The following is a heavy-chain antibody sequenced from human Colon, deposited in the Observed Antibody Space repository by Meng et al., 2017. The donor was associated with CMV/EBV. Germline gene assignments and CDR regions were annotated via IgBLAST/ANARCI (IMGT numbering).Heavy chain of an antibody. J-gene: IGHJ4*02. Sequence: VQLVEAGGGVVQPGGPLRLSCAASGFTFSDHHMDWVRQAPGKGLEWVGRSRNKGSSYTTEYAASVKGRFIISRDESKNSVDLQMNSLKIEDTAVYYCTRISAWYTFNWGQGTLVTVSS. CDR2: SRNKGSSYTT. CDR1: GFTFSDHH. CDR3: TRISAWYTFN. V-gene: IGHV3-72*01. D-gene: IGHD6-13*01.